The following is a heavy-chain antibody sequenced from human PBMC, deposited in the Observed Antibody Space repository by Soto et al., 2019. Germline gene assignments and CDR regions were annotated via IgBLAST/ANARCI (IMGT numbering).Heavy chain of an antibody. CDR2: MNPNSGNT. J-gene: IGHJ4*02. Sequence: ASVKVSCKASVYTFTSYDINWVRQATGQGLEWMGWMNPNSGNTGYAQKFQGRVTMTRNTSISTAYMELSSLRSEDTAVYYCARAWPITVVQLERRGVDYWGQGTLVTVSS. V-gene: IGHV1-8*02. D-gene: IGHD1-1*01. CDR1: VYTFTSYD. CDR3: ARAWPITVVQLERRGVDY.